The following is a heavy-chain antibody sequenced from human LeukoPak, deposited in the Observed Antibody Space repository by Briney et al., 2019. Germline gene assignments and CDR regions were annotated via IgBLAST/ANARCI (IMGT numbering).Heavy chain of an antibody. Sequence: ATVKISCKASGYTFTDYYMHWVQQAPGKGLEWMGGFDPEDGETIYAQKSQGRVTMTEDTSTDTAYMELSSLRSEDTAVYYCATPRDYGGNDYYGMDVWGQGTSVTVSS. CDR3: ATPRDYGGNDYYGMDV. CDR1: GYTFTDYY. CDR2: FDPEDGET. V-gene: IGHV1-69-2*01. D-gene: IGHD4-23*01. J-gene: IGHJ6*02.